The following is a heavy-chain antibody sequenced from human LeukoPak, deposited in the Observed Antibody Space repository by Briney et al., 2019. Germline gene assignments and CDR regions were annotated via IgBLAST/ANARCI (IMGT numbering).Heavy chain of an antibody. D-gene: IGHD3-22*01. J-gene: IGHJ3*02. Sequence: GGSLRLSCAASGFTFSSYSMNWVRQAPGKGLEWVSSISSSSSYIYYADSVKGRFTISRDNAKNSLYLQMNSLRAEDTAVYYCARDLHYYDNNNYYDAFDIWGQGTMVTVSS. CDR3: ARDLHYYDNNNYYDAFDI. CDR1: GFTFSSYS. V-gene: IGHV3-21*01. CDR2: ISSSSSYI.